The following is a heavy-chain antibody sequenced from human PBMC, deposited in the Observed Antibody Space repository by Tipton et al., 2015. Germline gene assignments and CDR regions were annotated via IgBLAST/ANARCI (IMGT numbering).Heavy chain of an antibody. CDR3: ARGGGDDYIWGSSRFDS. V-gene: IGHV4-30-4*01. Sequence: LRLSCTVSSGSISSGDDYWSWLRQHPGKGLEYIGHIYKSGITDCTPSLKSRVSISVDTSKNQFSLNLTSVTAADTAMYYCARGGGDDYIWGSSRFDSWGQGILVTVSS. CDR2: IYKSGIT. D-gene: IGHD3-16*02. CDR1: SGSISSGDDY. J-gene: IGHJ5*01.